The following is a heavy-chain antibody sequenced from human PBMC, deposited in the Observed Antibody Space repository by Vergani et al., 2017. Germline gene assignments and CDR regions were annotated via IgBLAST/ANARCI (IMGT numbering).Heavy chain of an antibody. J-gene: IGHJ4*02. CDR3: ARTRWEPPPRPSYYFDY. V-gene: IGHV3-30*03. CDR1: GFTFSSHG. CDR2: ILYDGSNE. D-gene: IGHD1-26*01. Sequence: QVQLVESGGGVVQPGRSLRLSCAASGFTFSSHGMHWVRQAPGKGLEWVAAILYDGSNEYYSDSVKGRFSISRDNAKNSLYLQMNSLRAEDTAVYYCARTRWEPPPRPSYYFDYWGQGTLVTVSS.